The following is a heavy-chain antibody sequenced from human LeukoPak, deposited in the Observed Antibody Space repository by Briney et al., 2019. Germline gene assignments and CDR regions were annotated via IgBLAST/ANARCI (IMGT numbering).Heavy chain of an antibody. Sequence: SGSLSLTCSVSDGSLSISYWWSWVRQPPGKGLEWSGEIYHSGSTNYTPSLKSRVTISVDKSKNQFSLKLSSVTAADTAVYYCATYDYWGQGTLVTVSS. J-gene: IGHJ4*03. CDR2: IYHSGST. CDR1: DGSLSISYW. CDR3: ATYDY. V-gene: IGHV4-4*02.